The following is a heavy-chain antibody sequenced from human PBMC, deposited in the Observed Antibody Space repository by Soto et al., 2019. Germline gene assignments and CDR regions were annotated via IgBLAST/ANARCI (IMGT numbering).Heavy chain of an antibody. V-gene: IGHV1-3*01. Sequence: QVQLVQSGAEVKKPGASVKVSCKASGYTFTSYAMHWVRQAPGQRLEWMGWINAGNGNTKYSQKFQGRVTITRDTSASTAYMELSSLRSEDTAGYYCARADCSGGSCYSHFDYWGQGTLVTVSS. CDR1: GYTFTSYA. J-gene: IGHJ4*02. D-gene: IGHD2-15*01. CDR2: INAGNGNT. CDR3: ARADCSGGSCYSHFDY.